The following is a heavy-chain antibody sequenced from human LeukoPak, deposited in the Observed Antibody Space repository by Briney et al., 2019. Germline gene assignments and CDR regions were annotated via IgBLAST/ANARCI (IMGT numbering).Heavy chain of an antibody. CDR2: IWPSGST. CDR1: GGSISSYY. Sequence: SETLSLTCTVSGGSISSYYWSWIRQSPGQGLEWIGYIWPSGSTNYNPSLSGRVAISLDKSRNHFTLMVTAVTAADTAFYYCARKGPEHLPTYFDHWGRGILVTVSS. D-gene: IGHD2-21*01. J-gene: IGHJ4*02. CDR3: ARKGPEHLPTYFDH. V-gene: IGHV4-4*08.